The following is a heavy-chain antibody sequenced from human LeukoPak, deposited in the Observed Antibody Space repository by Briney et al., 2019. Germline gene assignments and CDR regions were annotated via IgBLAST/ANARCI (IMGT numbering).Heavy chain of an antibody. V-gene: IGHV1-46*01. CDR1: GYTFTSNY. J-gene: IGHJ4*02. CDR3: ARDYYYDSSGYSPPNFDY. CDR2: ISPSGGST. Sequence: ASVKVSCKAFGYTFTSNYMHWVRQAPGQGPEWMGVISPSGGSTTYAQKFQGRVTLTRDMSTSTDYLELSSLRSEDTAVYYCARDYYYDSSGYSPPNFDYWGQGTLVTVSS. D-gene: IGHD3-22*01.